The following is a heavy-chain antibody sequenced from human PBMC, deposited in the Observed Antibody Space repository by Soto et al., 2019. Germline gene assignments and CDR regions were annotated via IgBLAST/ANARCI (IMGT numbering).Heavy chain of an antibody. Sequence: SETLSLTCTVSGGSMSRYYWTWIRQPPGKGLEWIGNIHYTGSTNYNPSLKSRVTILLGTSTSQFSLKVSSVTAADTAVYYCARDLTISSADGPLDPWGHGTLVTVSS. CDR3: ARDLTISSADGPLDP. D-gene: IGHD1-1*01. CDR2: IHYTGST. V-gene: IGHV4-59*01. J-gene: IGHJ5*02. CDR1: GGSMSRYY.